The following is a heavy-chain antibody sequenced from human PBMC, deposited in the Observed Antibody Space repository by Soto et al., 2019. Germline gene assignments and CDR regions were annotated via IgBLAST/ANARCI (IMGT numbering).Heavy chain of an antibody. CDR1: GFTFSDYS. CDR2: ISSSSGTI. D-gene: IGHD3-10*01. Sequence: GGSLRLSCTASGFTFSDYSMNWVRHAPGKGLEWVSYISSSSGTIHYADSVKGRFTISRDNAKSSLFLHMNSLRAEDTAVYSFAKAQKRGRTTLLGLAFRVNGTSVPVSS. V-gene: IGHV3-48*01. J-gene: IGHJ6*04. CDR3: AKAQKRGRTTLLGLAF.